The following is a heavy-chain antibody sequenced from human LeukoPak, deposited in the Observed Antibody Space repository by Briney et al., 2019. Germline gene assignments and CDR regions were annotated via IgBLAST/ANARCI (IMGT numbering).Heavy chain of an antibody. V-gene: IGHV3-21*01. Sequence: PGGSLRLSCAASGFTFSKYAMNWVRQAPGKGLEWVSSISSSSYIYYADSVKGRFTISRDNAKNSLYLQMNSLRAEDTAVYYCARASGDIVETATMGSYWGQGTLVTVSS. D-gene: IGHD5-18*01. J-gene: IGHJ4*02. CDR3: ARASGDIVETATMGSY. CDR1: GFTFSKYA. CDR2: ISSSSYI.